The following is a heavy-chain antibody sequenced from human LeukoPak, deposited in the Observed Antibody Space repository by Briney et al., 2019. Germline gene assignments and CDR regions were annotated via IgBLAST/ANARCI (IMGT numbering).Heavy chain of an antibody. V-gene: IGHV4-34*01. D-gene: IGHD1-26*01. CDR1: GGSFSGYY. CDR3: ARQEGSYYYYYYYMDV. Sequence: SETLSLTCAVYGGSFSGYYWSWIRQPPGKGLEWIGEINHSGSTNYNPSLKSRVTISVDTSKNQFSLKLFSVTAADTAIYYCARQEGSYYYYYYYMDVWGKGTTVTISS. J-gene: IGHJ6*03. CDR2: INHSGST.